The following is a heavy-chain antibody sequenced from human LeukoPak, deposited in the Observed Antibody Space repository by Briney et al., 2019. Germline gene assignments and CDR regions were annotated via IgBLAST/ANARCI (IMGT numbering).Heavy chain of an antibody. V-gene: IGHV1-2*02. CDR2: LIPNNGGT. CDR3: ARDLLYYYDSSSY. CDR1: GYTFTGYY. Sequence: ASVKVSCKASGYTFTGYYMHWVRQAPGQGLEWMGWLIPNNGGTNYAQKLQGRVTMTTDTSTSTAYMELRSLRSDDTAVYYCARDLLYYYDSSSYWGQGTLVTVSS. J-gene: IGHJ4*02. D-gene: IGHD3-22*01.